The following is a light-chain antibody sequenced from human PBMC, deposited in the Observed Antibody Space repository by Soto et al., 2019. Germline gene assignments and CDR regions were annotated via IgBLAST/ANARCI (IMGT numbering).Light chain of an antibody. CDR1: SSDVGSYNY. J-gene: IGLJ1*01. CDR3: SSYTTRTTLYV. V-gene: IGLV2-14*01. CDR2: EVS. Sequence: QSVLTQPRSVSGSPGQSVTISCTGTSSDVGSYNYVSWYQLHPGKAPKLMIYEVSNRPSGVSNRFSGSKSGDTASLTISGLQAEDEADYYCSSYTTRTTLYVFGTGTKLTVL.